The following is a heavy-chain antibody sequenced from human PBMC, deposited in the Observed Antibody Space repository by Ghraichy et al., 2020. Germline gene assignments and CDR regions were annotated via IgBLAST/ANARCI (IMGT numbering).Heavy chain of an antibody. CDR3: ATGYAASHYDY. V-gene: IGHV3-21*01. CDR2: LSSDSIYI. CDR1: GFTFNSYS. J-gene: IGHJ4*02. Sequence: GGSLRLSCAASGFTFNSYSVTWVHQAPGKGLEWVSSLSSDSIYIYYADSVQGRFTISRDNAKNSLYLQMNSLRAEDTAVYYCATGYAASHYDYWGQGTLVTVSS. D-gene: IGHD2-2*01.